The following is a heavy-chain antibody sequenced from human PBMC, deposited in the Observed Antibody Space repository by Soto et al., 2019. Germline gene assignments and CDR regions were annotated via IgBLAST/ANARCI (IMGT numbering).Heavy chain of an antibody. CDR3: AMSAGYGGAFDV. D-gene: IGHD5-12*01. V-gene: IGHV3-23*04. CDR1: GFTFSIYA. Sequence: EKQLVESGGALAQPGGSLRLSCVGSGFTFSIYALTWVRQAPGKGLEWVSLITNNGDNTFFGYSVKGRFSFSRENSKNTLYLQLENLRAEDPALYYCAMSAGYGGAFDVWGQGTMVAVSS. J-gene: IGHJ3*01. CDR2: ITNNGDNT.